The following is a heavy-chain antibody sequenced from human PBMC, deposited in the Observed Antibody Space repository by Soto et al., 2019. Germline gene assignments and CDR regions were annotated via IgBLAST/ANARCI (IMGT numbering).Heavy chain of an antibody. V-gene: IGHV1-18*01. CDR3: ARDSLPSAAGLPTYYYYGMDV. Sequence: ASVKVSCKASGYTFTSYGISWVRQAPGQGLEWMGWISAYNGSTNYAQKLQGRVTMTTDTSTSTAYMELRSLRSDDTAVYYFARDSLPSAAGLPTYYYYGMDVWGQGTTVTVSS. J-gene: IGHJ6*02. D-gene: IGHD6-13*01. CDR2: ISAYNGST. CDR1: GYTFTSYG.